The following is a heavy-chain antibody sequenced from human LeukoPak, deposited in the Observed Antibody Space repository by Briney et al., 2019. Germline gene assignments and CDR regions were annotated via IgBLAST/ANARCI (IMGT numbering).Heavy chain of an antibody. CDR2: TYNSGST. Sequence: PAETLPLTCTVSGGSISIYYWSWIRQPPGKGLEWLGYTYNSGSTLYNPSLKSRVTISVDRSKNQFSLKLSSVTAADTAVYYCARGGALTYFDYWGQGTLVTVSS. J-gene: IGHJ4*02. D-gene: IGHD1-26*01. V-gene: IGHV4-59*12. CDR1: GGSISIYY. CDR3: ARGGALTYFDY.